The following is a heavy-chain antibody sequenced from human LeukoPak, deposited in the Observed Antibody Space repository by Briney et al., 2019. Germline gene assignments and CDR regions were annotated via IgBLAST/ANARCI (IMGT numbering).Heavy chain of an antibody. V-gene: IGHV4-59*12. J-gene: IGHJ6*03. CDR1: GGSISSYY. D-gene: IGHD3-22*01. CDR2: IYYSGST. Sequence: SETLSLTCTVSGGSISSYYWSWIRQPPGKGLEWIGYIYYSGSTNYNPSLKSRVTMSVDTSKNQFSLKLSSVTAVDTAVYYCARAIDYYYYYMDVWGKGTTVTVSS. CDR3: ARAIDYYYYYMDV.